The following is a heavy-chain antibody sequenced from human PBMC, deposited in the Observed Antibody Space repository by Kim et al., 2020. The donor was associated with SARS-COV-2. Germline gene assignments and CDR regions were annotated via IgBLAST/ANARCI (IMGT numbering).Heavy chain of an antibody. D-gene: IGHD5-18*01. J-gene: IGHJ4*02. Sequence: YYAEYVKGRLTSSRDNSKNTLYLQMNSLGAEDTAVYYCARGDTAMFPFDYWGQGTLVTVSS. V-gene: IGHV3-66*01. CDR3: ARGDTAMFPFDY.